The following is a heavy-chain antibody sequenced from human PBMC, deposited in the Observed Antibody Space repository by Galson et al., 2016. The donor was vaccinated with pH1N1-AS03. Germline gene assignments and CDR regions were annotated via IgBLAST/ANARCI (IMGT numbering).Heavy chain of an antibody. J-gene: IGHJ5*02. Sequence: SVKVSCKASGGTFSTYSISWVRQAPGQGREWMRIINPSDGNTNYAQRFQGRVTMTRDTSTSTVYMELSSLRSDDTAVYYCARRVYGDYVNWFDPWGQGTLVTVSS. CDR3: ARRVYGDYVNWFDP. CDR2: INPSDGNT. CDR1: GGTFSTYS. D-gene: IGHD4-17*01. V-gene: IGHV1-46*01.